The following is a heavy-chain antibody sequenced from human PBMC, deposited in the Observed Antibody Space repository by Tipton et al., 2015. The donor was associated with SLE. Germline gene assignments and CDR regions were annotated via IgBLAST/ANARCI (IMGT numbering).Heavy chain of an antibody. J-gene: IGHJ4*02. CDR2: AYYSRYT. D-gene: IGHD3-22*01. V-gene: IGHV4-39*07. Sequence: TLSLTCTVSGGSISSSNHYWGWIRQPPGKGLEWVGSAYYSRYTCYNPSLKSRVIISVETSKNQFSLNLSPVTAADTAVYFCARVGDGSGYYYSQPPPSLDYWGQGALVTVSS. CDR3: ARVGDGSGYYYSQPPPSLDY. CDR1: GGSISSSNHY.